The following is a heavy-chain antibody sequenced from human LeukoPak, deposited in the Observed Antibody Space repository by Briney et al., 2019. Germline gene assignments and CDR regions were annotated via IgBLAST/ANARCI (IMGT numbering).Heavy chain of an antibody. J-gene: IGHJ6*02. CDR2: INHSGST. D-gene: IGHD6-13*01. CDR3: ARRNNEYSSSTSTVSSYYYYGMDV. V-gene: IGHV4-34*01. Sequence: SETLSLTCAVYGGSFSGYYWSWIRQPPGKGLEWIGEINHSGSTNYNPSLKSRVTISVDMSKNQFSLKLSSVTAADTAVYYCARRNNEYSSSTSTVSSYYYYGMDVWGQGTTVTVSS. CDR1: GGSFSGYY.